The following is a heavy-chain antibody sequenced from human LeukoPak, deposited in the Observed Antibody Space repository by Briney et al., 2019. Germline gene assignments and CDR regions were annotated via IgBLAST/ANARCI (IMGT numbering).Heavy chain of an antibody. J-gene: IGHJ4*02. CDR3: AREDDWNYEDY. V-gene: IGHV3-30*03. CDR1: GFTFSNYG. CDR2: ISYDGRNK. D-gene: IGHD1-7*01. Sequence: GGSLRLSCAASGFTFSNYGMHWVRQAPGKGLECVAVISYDGRNKDYADSVKGRFTISRDNSKNTLYLQMDSLRVEDTAVYYCAREDDWNYEDYWGQGTLVTVSS.